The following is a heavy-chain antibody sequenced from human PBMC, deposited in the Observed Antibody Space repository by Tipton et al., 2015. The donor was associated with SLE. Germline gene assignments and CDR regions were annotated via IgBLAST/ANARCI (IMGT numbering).Heavy chain of an antibody. V-gene: IGHV3-7*01. D-gene: IGHD2-15*01. CDR3: VREVDCSDSTCWAFNWFDR. Sequence: GSLRLSCAASGFTFRDYWMSWVRQAPGKGLEWVANIKKDGNEKNYVDSVKGRFTVSRDNAKNSLYLQMHSLRADDTAVYYCVREVDCSDSTCWAFNWFDRWGQGTLVTVSS. CDR2: IKKDGNEK. J-gene: IGHJ5*02. CDR1: GFTFRDYW.